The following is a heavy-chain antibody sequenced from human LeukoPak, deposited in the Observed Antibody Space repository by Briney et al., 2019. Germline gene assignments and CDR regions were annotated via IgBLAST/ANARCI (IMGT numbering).Heavy chain of an antibody. D-gene: IGHD3-3*01. CDR1: GYTFTSYA. V-gene: IGHV7-4-1*02. Sequence: ASVKVPCKASGYTFTSYAMNWVRQAPGQGLEWMGWINTNTGNPTYAQGFTGRFVFSLDTSVSTAYLQISSLKAEDTAVYYCARRNGDYDFWSGYYRYYYYGMDVWGQGTTVTVSS. CDR3: ARRNGDYDFWSGYYRYYYYGMDV. J-gene: IGHJ6*02. CDR2: INTNTGNP.